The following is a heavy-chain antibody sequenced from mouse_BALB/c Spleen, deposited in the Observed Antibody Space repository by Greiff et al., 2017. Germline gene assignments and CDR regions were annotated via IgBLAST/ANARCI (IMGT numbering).Heavy chain of an antibody. J-gene: IGHJ1*01. Sequence: VQLKESGPGLVKPSQSLSLTCSVTGYSITSGYYWNWIRQFPGNKLEWMGYISYDGSNNYNPSLKNRISITRDTSKNQFFLKLNSVTTEDTATYYCAREDYGSSDWYFDVWGAGTTVTVSS. V-gene: IGHV3-6*02. CDR1: GYSITSGYY. CDR2: ISYDGSN. CDR3: AREDYGSSDWYFDV. D-gene: IGHD1-1*01.